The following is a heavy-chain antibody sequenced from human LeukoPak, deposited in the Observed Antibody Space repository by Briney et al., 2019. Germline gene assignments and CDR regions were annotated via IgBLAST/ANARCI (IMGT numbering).Heavy chain of an antibody. CDR2: ISSSSSTI. Sequence: GGSLRLSCAASGFTFSSYSMNWVRQAPGKGLEWVSYISSSSSTIYYADSVKGRFTISRDNANNSLYLQMNSLRAEDTAVYYCARGDDYGDSYFDYWGQGTLVTVSS. V-gene: IGHV3-48*01. CDR3: ARGDDYGDSYFDY. CDR1: GFTFSSYS. J-gene: IGHJ4*02. D-gene: IGHD4-17*01.